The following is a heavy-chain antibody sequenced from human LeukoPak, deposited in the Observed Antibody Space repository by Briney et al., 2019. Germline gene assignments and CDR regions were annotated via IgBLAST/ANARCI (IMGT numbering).Heavy chain of an antibody. V-gene: IGHV3-15*01. D-gene: IGHD3-22*01. CDR3: ATHYYDSSGYGRHFDY. CDR1: GFTFTKAW. CDR2: IKSRSDGGTT. Sequence: PGGSLRLSCAASGFTFTKAWMSWVRQAPGKGLEWVGLIKSRSDGGTTDYAAPVKGRFTISRDDSKNTLYLHMNSLKTEDTAVYYCATHYYDSSGYGRHFDYWGQGTLVTVSS. J-gene: IGHJ4*02.